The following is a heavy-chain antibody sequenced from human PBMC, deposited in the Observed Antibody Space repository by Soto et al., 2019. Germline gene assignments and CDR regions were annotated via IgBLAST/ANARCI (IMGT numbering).Heavy chain of an antibody. Sequence: SETLSLTCTVSGDSVSSGNYYWSWIRQPPGKGLEWIGYIYCSGSTNYNPSLKSRVTISVDTSKNQFSLKLSSVTAADTAVYYCGRDRGSRRRNNWPDPWDQGTLLTFST. CDR2: IYCSGST. CDR3: GRDRGSRRRNNWPDP. J-gene: IGHJ5*01. CDR1: GDSVSSGNYY. D-gene: IGHD3-10*01. V-gene: IGHV4-61*01.